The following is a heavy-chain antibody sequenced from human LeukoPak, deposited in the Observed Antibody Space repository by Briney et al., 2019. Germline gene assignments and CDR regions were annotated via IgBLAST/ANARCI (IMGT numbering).Heavy chain of an antibody. CDR2: ISSSSSTI. D-gene: IGHD5-24*01. Sequence: TGGSLRFSCAASGFTFSSYSMNWVRQAPGKGLEWVSYISSSSSTIYYADSVKGRFTISRDNAKNSLYLQMNSLRAEDTAVYYCARVPDGYPNDYWGQGTLVTVSS. CDR1: GFTFSSYS. V-gene: IGHV3-48*04. J-gene: IGHJ4*02. CDR3: ARVPDGYPNDY.